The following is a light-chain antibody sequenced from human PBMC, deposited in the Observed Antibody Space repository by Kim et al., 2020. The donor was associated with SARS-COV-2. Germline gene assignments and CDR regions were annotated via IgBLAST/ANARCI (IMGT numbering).Light chain of an antibody. V-gene: IGLV2-8*01. CDR2: DVS. CDR3: HSYTGSNTFI. J-gene: IGLJ2*01. Sequence: QSALTQPPSASGSRGQSVTISCTGSHSDIGFYNYVSWYQKYPGRAPKLMIYDVSRRPSGVPDRFSGSKSGNTASLTVSGLQAEDEADYYCHSYTGSNTFIFGAGTQLTVL. CDR1: HSDIGFYNY.